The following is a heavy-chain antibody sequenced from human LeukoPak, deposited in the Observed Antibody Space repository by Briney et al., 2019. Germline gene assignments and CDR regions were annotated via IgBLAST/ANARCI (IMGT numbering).Heavy chain of an antibody. CDR2: ISGSDGRT. Sequence: GGSLRLSCAASGFTFSGYAMSWVRQAPGKGLEWVSSISGSDGRTNYADSVKGRFTISRGNSKNTLYLQMNSLRAEDTAVYYCAKEDFYESSGYPPFDYWGQGTLVTVSS. J-gene: IGHJ4*02. V-gene: IGHV3-23*01. CDR1: GFTFSGYA. CDR3: AKEDFYESSGYPPFDY. D-gene: IGHD3-22*01.